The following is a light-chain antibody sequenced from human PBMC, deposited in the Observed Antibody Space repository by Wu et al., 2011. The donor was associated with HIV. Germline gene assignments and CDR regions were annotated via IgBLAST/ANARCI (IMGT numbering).Light chain of an antibody. CDR2: VHP. Sequence: RASQSVSSTYLAWYQQKPWPGSQAPHRMVHPAGPLASQYRFSGSGSGTLFTLTISRLEPEDSAVYFCQQYVSSPTFGQGTRLEIK. V-gene: IGKV3-20*01. CDR3: QQYVSSPT. CDR1: QSVSSTY. J-gene: IGKJ5*01.